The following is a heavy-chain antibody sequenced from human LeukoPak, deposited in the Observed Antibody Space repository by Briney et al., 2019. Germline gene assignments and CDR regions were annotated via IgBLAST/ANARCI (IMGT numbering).Heavy chain of an antibody. CDR2: IYHSGST. Sequence: PSETLSLTCAVSGGSISSGGYSWSWIRQPPGKGLEWIGYIYHSGSTYYNPSLKSRVTISVDRSKNQFSLKLSSVTAADTAVYYCARGPLCGMWYQLLPCRKEKNWFDPWGQGTLVTVSS. J-gene: IGHJ5*02. V-gene: IGHV4-30-2*01. CDR3: ARGPLCGMWYQLLPCRKEKNWFDP. D-gene: IGHD2-2*01. CDR1: GGSISSGGYS.